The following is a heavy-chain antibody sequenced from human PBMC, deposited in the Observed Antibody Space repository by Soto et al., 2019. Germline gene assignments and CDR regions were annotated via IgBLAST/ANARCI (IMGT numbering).Heavy chain of an antibody. CDR1: GYTLTELS. V-gene: IGHV1-24*01. Sequence: GASVKVSCKVSGYTLTELSMHWVRQAPGKGLEWMGGFDPEDGETIYPQKFQGRVTMTEDTSTDTAYMELSSLRSEDTAVYYCATVYSSSWYPIRYNWFDPWGQGTLVTVSS. J-gene: IGHJ5*02. CDR3: ATVYSSSWYPIRYNWFDP. CDR2: FDPEDGET. D-gene: IGHD6-13*01.